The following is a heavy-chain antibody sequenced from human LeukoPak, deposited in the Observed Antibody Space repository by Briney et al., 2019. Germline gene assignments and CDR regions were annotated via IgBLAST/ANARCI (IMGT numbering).Heavy chain of an antibody. CDR1: GGSISSSSYY. CDR2: IYYSGST. Sequence: SETLSLTCTVSGGSISSSSYYWGWIRQPPGKGLEWIGSIYYSGSTYYNPSLKSRVTISVDTSKNQFSLKLSSVTAADTAVYYCARHPGSLDIWGQGTMVTVSS. J-gene: IGHJ3*02. CDR3: ARHPGSLDI. V-gene: IGHV4-39*01. D-gene: IGHD2-15*01.